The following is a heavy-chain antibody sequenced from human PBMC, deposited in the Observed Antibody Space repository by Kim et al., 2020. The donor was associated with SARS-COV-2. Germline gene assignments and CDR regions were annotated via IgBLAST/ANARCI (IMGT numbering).Heavy chain of an antibody. CDR1: GGTISSGGYY. V-gene: IGHV4-31*03. CDR3: ASDGPRGYSYGYVGWFDP. CDR2: IYYSGST. D-gene: IGHD5-18*01. J-gene: IGHJ5*02. Sequence: SETLSLTCTVSGGTISSGGYYWSWIRQHPGKGLEWIGYIYYSGSTYYNPSLKSRVTISVDTSKNQFSLKLSSVTAADTAVYYCASDGPRGYSYGYVGWFDPWGQGTLVTVSS.